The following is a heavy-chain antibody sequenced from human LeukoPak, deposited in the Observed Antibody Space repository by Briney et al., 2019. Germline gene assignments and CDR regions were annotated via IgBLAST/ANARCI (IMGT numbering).Heavy chain of an antibody. J-gene: IGHJ5*02. CDR2: IYYSGNT. D-gene: IGHD6-6*01. CDR1: GGSISIGSYC. V-gene: IGHV4-31*03. CDR3: ARENRGSSRFVP. Sequence: SETLSLTCTVSGGSISIGSYCWSWIRQHPGKGLEWIGYIYYSGNTYYNPSLKSRVTMSVDTSKNQFSLKLSSVTAADTAVYYCARENRGSSRFVPWRQAILVTDCS.